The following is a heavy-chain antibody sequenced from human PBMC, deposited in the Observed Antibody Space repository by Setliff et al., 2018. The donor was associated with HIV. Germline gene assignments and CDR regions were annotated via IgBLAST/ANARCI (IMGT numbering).Heavy chain of an antibody. V-gene: IGHV4-34*01. CDR2: INHSGST. CDR1: GGSFSGYY. CDR3: ARRLAVYDGSNWGGWFDP. D-gene: IGHD3-16*01. Sequence: SETLSLTCAVYGGSFSGYYWSWIRQPPGKGLECIGEINHSGSTNHNPSLKSRVTISVDTSKNQFSLKLRSVTAADTAVYFCARRLAVYDGSNWGGWFDPWGQGTLVTVSS. J-gene: IGHJ5*02.